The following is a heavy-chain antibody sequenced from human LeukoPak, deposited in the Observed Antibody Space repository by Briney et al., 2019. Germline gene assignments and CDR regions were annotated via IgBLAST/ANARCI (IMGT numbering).Heavy chain of an antibody. Sequence: PGGSLRLSCVVSGFTFSNYAMHWVRQAPGRGLEWVAVMSYDGTKIYYGGSVKGRFTISRDNSKNTLFLQMNSLRPEDTAVYYCEGTLGLGYTYGHDYWGQGTLVTVSS. CDR1: GFTFSNYA. D-gene: IGHD5-18*01. CDR2: MSYDGTKI. CDR3: EGTLGLGYTYGHDY. J-gene: IGHJ4*02. V-gene: IGHV3-30*04.